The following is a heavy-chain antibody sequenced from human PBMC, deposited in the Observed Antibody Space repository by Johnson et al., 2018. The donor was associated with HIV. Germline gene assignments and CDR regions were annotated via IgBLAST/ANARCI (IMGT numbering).Heavy chain of an antibody. CDR2: IYSGGST. Sequence: EVQVVESGGGLVQPGGSLKLSCAASGFTVSSIYMSWVRQAPGKGLEWVSVIYSGGSTYYAHSVKGRFTISRDNSKNTLYLQMDSLRAEDTALYYCARERNAGAGLDAFDIWGQGTMVTVSS. D-gene: IGHD6-19*01. J-gene: IGHJ3*02. V-gene: IGHV3-66*01. CDR1: GFTVSSIY. CDR3: ARERNAGAGLDAFDI.